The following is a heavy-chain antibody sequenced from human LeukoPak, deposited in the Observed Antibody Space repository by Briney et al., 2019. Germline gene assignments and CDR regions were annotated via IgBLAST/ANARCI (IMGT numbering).Heavy chain of an antibody. CDR3: ATHGGDGPGSSNFDY. V-gene: IGHV4-39*01. J-gene: IGHJ4*02. Sequence: SETLSLTCTVSGGSISNSDYYWGWIRQPPGKALEWIGSIYYSGSTLHNPSLMSRVTMSVDTSKSQFTLKLSSVTAADTAVYYCATHGGDGPGSSNFDYWGQGTLVTVSS. D-gene: IGHD3-10*01. CDR2: IYYSGST. CDR1: GGSISNSDYY.